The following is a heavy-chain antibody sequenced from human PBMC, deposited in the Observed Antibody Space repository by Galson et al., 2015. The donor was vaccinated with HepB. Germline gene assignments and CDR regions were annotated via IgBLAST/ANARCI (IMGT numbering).Heavy chain of an antibody. J-gene: IGHJ6*02. Sequence: SVKVSCKASGYTFTSYAMHWVRQAPGQRLEWMGWINAGNGNTKYSQKFQGRVTITRDTSASTAYMELSSLRSEDTAVYYCAREEDTAMVYYYYGMDVWGQGTTVTVSS. CDR3: AREEDTAMVYYYYGMDV. CDR2: INAGNGNT. D-gene: IGHD5-18*01. V-gene: IGHV1-3*01. CDR1: GYTFTSYA.